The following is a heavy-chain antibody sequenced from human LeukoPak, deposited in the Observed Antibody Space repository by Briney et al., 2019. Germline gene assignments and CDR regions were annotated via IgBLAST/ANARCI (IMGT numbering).Heavy chain of an antibody. CDR3: AKDTGFFDY. V-gene: IGHV3-30*04. CDR1: GFTFSSYS. D-gene: IGHD1-14*01. J-gene: IGHJ4*02. Sequence: GGSLRLPCAASGFTFSSYSMHWVRQAPGKGLEWVAIISYDGGNKYYADSVKGRFTISRDNSKNTLYLQMNSLRAEDTAVYYCAKDTGFFDYWGQGTLVTVSS. CDR2: ISYDGGNK.